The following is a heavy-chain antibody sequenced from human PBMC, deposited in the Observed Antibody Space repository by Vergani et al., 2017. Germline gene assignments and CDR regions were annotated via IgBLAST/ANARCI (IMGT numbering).Heavy chain of an antibody. V-gene: IGHV5-51*01. CDR3: ASGGHGSENGGALQL. J-gene: IGHJ3*01. CDR1: RYIFSNFW. Sequence: EKQLVQSGSETKKPGESLKISCPAFRYIFSNFWIGWVRQRPGRGLEWMGIIYPGDSEVKSNPTFRGQVIFSVDTSVNTAYLQWRSLQASDTATYFCASGGHGSENGGALQLWGQGTNITVSS. D-gene: IGHD3-10*01. CDR2: IYPGDSEV.